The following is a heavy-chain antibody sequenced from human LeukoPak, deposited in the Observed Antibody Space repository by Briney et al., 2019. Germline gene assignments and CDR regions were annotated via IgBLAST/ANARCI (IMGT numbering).Heavy chain of an antibody. J-gene: IGHJ3*02. Sequence: GGSLRLXCAASGFIFSTYWMSWVRQAPGKGLEWVANIKEDGTVKQYVDSVKGRFTISRDNAKNSLYLQMNSLRVEDTAVYYCSGGNVFDIWGQGTLVTVSS. V-gene: IGHV3-7*01. CDR1: GFIFSTYW. D-gene: IGHD3-16*01. CDR3: SGGNVFDI. CDR2: IKEDGTVK.